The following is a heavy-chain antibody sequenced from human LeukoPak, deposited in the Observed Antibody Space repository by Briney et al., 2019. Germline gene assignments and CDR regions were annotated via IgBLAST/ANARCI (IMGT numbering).Heavy chain of an antibody. CDR2: ISGSGGST. J-gene: IGHJ3*02. V-gene: IGHV3-23*01. CDR3: AKRITVVARDAFDI. CDR1: GFTFSTYA. Sequence: GGSLRLSCAASGFTFSTYAMSWVRQAPEKGLEWVSSISGSGGSTFYADSVKGRFTISRDNSKNTLYLQMNSLRAEDTAVYYCAKRITVVARDAFDIWGQGTMVTVSS. D-gene: IGHD6-19*01.